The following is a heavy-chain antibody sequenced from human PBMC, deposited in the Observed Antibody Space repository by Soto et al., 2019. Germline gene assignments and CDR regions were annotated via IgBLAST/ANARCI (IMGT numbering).Heavy chain of an antibody. CDR3: ALLTQWSHALDL. CDR2: TYTSGIT. V-gene: IGHV3-53*01. D-gene: IGHD2-8*01. CDR1: GFSVSSNY. Sequence: EVQLVESGGGLIQPGGSLRLSCAASGFSVSSNYMSWVRQAPGKGLEWVSVTYTSGITYYADSVKGRFTISRDNSKNTLHLQVSSLRADDTAVYYCALLTQWSHALDLWGQGTMVTVSS. J-gene: IGHJ3*01.